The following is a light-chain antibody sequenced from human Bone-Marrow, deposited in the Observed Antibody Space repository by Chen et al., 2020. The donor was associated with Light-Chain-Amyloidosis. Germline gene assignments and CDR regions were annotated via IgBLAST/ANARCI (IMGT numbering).Light chain of an antibody. CDR1: DLPTKY. Sequence: SYELTQPPSVSVSRGQKAKITCSGDDLPTKYAYWYQQKPGQAPVLVIHRDTERPSGISERFSGSSSGTTATLPISGVQAEDEADYHCQSADSSGTYEVIFGGGTKLTVL. CDR3: QSADSSGTYEVI. V-gene: IGLV3-25*03. CDR2: RDT. J-gene: IGLJ2*01.